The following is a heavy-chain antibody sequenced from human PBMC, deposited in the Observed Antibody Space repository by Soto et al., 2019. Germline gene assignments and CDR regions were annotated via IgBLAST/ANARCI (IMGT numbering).Heavy chain of an antibody. CDR1: GYAFTSYA. CDR3: ARASKSSYGYGIDY. D-gene: IGHD5-18*01. CDR2: INAGNGNT. J-gene: IGHJ4*02. V-gene: IGHV1-3*01. Sequence: ASVKVSCKASGYAFTSYAIHWVRQAPGQRLEWMGWINAGNGNTKYSQKFQGRVTITRDTSASTAYMELSSLRSEDTAVYYCARASKSSYGYGIDYWGQGTLVTVSS.